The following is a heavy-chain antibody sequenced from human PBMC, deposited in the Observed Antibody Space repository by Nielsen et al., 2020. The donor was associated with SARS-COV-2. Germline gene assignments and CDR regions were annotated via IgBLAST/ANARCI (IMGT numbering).Heavy chain of an antibody. CDR2: ISWDGGST. D-gene: IGHD3-10*01. J-gene: IGHJ6*02. CDR1: GFTFDDYT. CDR3: AKELLKGSGSYTPLDYYYYYGMDV. V-gene: IGHV3-43*01. Sequence: GESLKISCAASGFTFDDYTMHWVRQAPGKGLEWVSLISWDGGSTYYADSVKGRFTISRDNSKNSLYLQMNSLRTEDTALYYCAKELLKGSGSYTPLDYYYYYGMDVWGQGTTVTVSS.